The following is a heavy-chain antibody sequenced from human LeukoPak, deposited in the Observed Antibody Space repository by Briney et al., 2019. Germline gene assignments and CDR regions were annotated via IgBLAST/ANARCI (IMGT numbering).Heavy chain of an antibody. CDR2: IWYDGSNK. D-gene: IGHD2-2*01. CDR3: ARDFVRRVVPAASGGMDV. J-gene: IGHJ6*02. CDR1: GFTFSSYG. V-gene: IGHV3-33*01. Sequence: GRSLRLSCAASGFTFSSYGIHWVRQAPGKGLEWVAVIWYDGSNKYYADSVKGRFTISRDDSKNTLYLQMNSLRAEDTAVYYCARDFVRRVVPAASGGMDVWGQGTTVTVSS.